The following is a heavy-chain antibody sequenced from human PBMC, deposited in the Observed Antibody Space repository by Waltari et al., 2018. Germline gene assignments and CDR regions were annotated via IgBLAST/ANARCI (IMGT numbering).Heavy chain of an antibody. CDR3: AKDRYSGSFGAFDI. CDR1: GFTFDDYA. CDR2: ISWDCGST. Sequence: EVQLVESGGVVVQPGGSLRLSCAASGFTFDDYAMHWVRQAPGKGLEWVSLISWDCGSTYYADSVKGRFTISRDNSKNSLYLQMNSLRAEDTALYYCAKDRYSGSFGAFDIWGQGTMVTVSS. J-gene: IGHJ3*02. V-gene: IGHV3-43D*03. D-gene: IGHD1-26*01.